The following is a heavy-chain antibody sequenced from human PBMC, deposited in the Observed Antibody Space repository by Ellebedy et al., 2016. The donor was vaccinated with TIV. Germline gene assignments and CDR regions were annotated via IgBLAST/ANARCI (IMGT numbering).Heavy chain of an antibody. D-gene: IGHD5-24*01. J-gene: IGHJ5*02. Sequence: SETLSLTXAVYGGSFSGYYWSWIRQPPGKGLEWIGEINHSGSTNYNPSLKSRVTISVDTSKNQLSLKLSSVTAADTAVYYCARDPRGRPYNWFDPWGQGTLVTVSS. CDR3: ARDPRGRPYNWFDP. CDR1: GGSFSGYY. CDR2: INHSGST. V-gene: IGHV4-34*01.